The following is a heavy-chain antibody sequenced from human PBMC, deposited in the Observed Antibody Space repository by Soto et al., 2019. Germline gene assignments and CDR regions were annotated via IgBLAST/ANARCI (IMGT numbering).Heavy chain of an antibody. D-gene: IGHD6-19*01. CDR2: IWYDGSNK. Sequence: VQLVESGGGVVQPGRSLRLSCAASGFTFSSYGMHWVRQAPGKGLEWVAVIWYDGSNKYYADSVKGRFTISRDNSKNTLYLQMNSLRAEDTAVYYCAREYSSGWYDWFDPWGQGTLVTVSS. J-gene: IGHJ5*02. V-gene: IGHV3-33*01. CDR1: GFTFSSYG. CDR3: AREYSSGWYDWFDP.